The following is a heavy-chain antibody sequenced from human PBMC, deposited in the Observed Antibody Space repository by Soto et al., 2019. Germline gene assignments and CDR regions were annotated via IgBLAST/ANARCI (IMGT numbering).Heavy chain of an antibody. D-gene: IGHD1-7*01. CDR2: VYHSGST. V-gene: IGHV4-39*01. Sequence: ETLSITCPFSGGYITSNIHYLGWIRQSPGKGLEWIGTVYHSGSTHYNPSLKSRVTISVDTSKNQFSLKLSSVTAADTAVYLCARPFTGNYHIDYWGQGTLVTVSS. CDR1: GGYITSNIHY. J-gene: IGHJ4*02. CDR3: ARPFTGNYHIDY.